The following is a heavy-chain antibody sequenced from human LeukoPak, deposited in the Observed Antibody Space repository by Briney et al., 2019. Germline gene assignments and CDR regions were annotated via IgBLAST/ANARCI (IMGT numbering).Heavy chain of an antibody. CDR2: ISAYNGNT. CDR1: GYTLTELS. D-gene: IGHD3-22*01. V-gene: IGHV1-18*01. CDR3: ARTHKPYYYDSSGYYVLGY. Sequence: ASVKVSCKVSGYTLTELSMHWVRQAPGKGLEWMGWISAYNGNTNYAQKLQGRVTMTTDTSTSTAYMELRSLRSDDTAVYYCARTHKPYYYDSSGYYVLGYWGQGTLVTVSS. J-gene: IGHJ4*02.